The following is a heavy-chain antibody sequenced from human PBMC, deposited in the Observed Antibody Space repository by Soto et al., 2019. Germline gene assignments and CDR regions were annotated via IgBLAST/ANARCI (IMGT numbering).Heavy chain of an antibody. D-gene: IGHD6-19*01. CDR2: INSDGDTS. Sequence: GGSLRLSCVASGFGFHTYWMHWVRQVPGKGLVWVARINSDGDTSTYADSVKGRFSISRDNTKNTLFLQMNSLRAEDTAVYYCAKDKYSSGWFYDWGQGTLVTSPQ. V-gene: IGHV3-74*01. CDR3: AKDKYSSGWFYD. J-gene: IGHJ4*02. CDR1: GFGFHTYW.